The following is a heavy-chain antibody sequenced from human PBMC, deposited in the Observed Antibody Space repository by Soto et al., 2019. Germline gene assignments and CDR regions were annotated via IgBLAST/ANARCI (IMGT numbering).Heavy chain of an antibody. J-gene: IGHJ4*02. Sequence: SVKVSCKASRYTFTSYYMHWVRQAPVQGLEWMGIINPSGGSTSYAQKFQGRVTMTRDTSTSTVYMELSSLRSEDTAVYYCARLGRDYDSSAHGPFAYWGQGTLVTVSS. V-gene: IGHV1-46*01. CDR1: RYTFTSYY. CDR2: INPSGGST. D-gene: IGHD3-22*01. CDR3: ARLGRDYDSSAHGPFAY.